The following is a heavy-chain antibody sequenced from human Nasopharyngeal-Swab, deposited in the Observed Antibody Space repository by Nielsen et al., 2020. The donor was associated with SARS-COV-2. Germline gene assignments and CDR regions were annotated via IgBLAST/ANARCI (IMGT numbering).Heavy chain of an antibody. CDR1: GFTFSSYG. D-gene: IGHD5-24*01. CDR3: AKDQMAHFDY. J-gene: IGHJ4*02. V-gene: IGHV3-30*18. CDR2: ISYDGSKK. Sequence: GASLQISCAASGFTFSSYGMHWVRQAPGKGLEWVAVISYDGSKKYYADSVKGRFTISRDNSKNTLYLQMNSLRAEDTAVYYCAKDQMAHFDYWGQGTLVTVSS.